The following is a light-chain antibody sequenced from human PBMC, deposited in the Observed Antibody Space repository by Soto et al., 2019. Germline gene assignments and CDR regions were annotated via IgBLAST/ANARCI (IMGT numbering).Light chain of an antibody. Sequence: EIVVTQSPATLSVSPGERATLSCRASQSVSSNLAWYQQKPGQAPRLLIYGASTRATGVPARFSGSGSRTEFTPTISSLQSADSAVYACEQYNDWPPHTFGQGTKLEIK. J-gene: IGKJ2*01. CDR3: EQYNDWPPHT. CDR2: GAS. V-gene: IGKV3-15*01. CDR1: QSVSSN.